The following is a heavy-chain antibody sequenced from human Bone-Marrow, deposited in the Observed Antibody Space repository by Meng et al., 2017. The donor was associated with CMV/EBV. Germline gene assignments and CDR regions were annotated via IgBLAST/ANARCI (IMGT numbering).Heavy chain of an antibody. CDR1: GYTLSSYS. CDR3: ARFGLELLT. V-gene: IGHV3-21*01. Sequence: LRRSCASSGYTLSSYSLNWVRQAPGKGLEWVSSISSSSSYIYYADSVKGRFTISRDNAKNSLYLQMNSLRAEDTAVYYCARFGLELLTWGQGTLVTVSS. CDR2: ISSSSSYI. D-gene: IGHD1-7*01. J-gene: IGHJ5*02.